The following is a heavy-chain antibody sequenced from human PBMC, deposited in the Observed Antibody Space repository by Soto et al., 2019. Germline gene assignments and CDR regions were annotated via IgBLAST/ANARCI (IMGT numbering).Heavy chain of an antibody. CDR1: GLTFSSYA. Sequence: EVQLLESGGGLVQPGGSLRLSCVASGLTFSSYAMSWVRQAPGKGLEWVSSISGSGGSTYYADSVEGRFTISRDNSKNTLYLQMNSLRAEDTAVYYCAKRGDSTSWYWFDPWGQGTLVTVSS. V-gene: IGHV3-23*01. CDR2: ISGSGGST. D-gene: IGHD6-13*01. J-gene: IGHJ5*02. CDR3: AKRGDSTSWYWFDP.